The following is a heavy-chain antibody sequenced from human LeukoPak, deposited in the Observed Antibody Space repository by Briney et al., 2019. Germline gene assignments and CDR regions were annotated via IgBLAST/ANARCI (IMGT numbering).Heavy chain of an antibody. V-gene: IGHV4-34*01. D-gene: IGHD3-10*01. Sequence: PSETLSLTCAVYGGSFSGYYWSWIRQPPGKGLEWIGEINHSGSTNYNPSLKSRVTISVDTSKNQFSLKLSSVTAAYTAVYYCARTGRITMVRGVPNWFDPWGQGTLVTVSS. CDR3: ARTGRITMVRGVPNWFDP. CDR1: GGSFSGYY. J-gene: IGHJ5*02. CDR2: INHSGST.